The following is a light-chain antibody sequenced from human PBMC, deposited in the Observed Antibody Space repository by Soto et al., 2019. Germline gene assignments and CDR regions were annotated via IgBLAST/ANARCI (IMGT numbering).Light chain of an antibody. Sequence: QAVVTQPPSVSAAPGQKVTISCSGSSSSIGIHYVSWYQQLPGTAPKLLIYDNNKRPSGIPDRFSGSKSGTSATLGITGLQTGDEADYYCGTWDSSLSAVVLGGGTKLTVL. CDR1: SSSIGIHY. V-gene: IGLV1-51*01. CDR3: GTWDSSLSAVV. CDR2: DNN. J-gene: IGLJ2*01.